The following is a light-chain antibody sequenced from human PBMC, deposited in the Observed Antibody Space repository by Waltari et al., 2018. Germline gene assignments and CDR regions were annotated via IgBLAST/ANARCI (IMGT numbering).Light chain of an antibody. CDR2: KAS. Sequence: DIQMTQSPSTLSASVGDRVTITCRASQSISSWLAWYQHEPGKAPKLLIYKASSLESGVPSRFSGSGSGTEFTRTISSLQPDDFATYYCQQYNSYLFTFGPGTKVDIK. CDR1: QSISSW. V-gene: IGKV1-5*03. J-gene: IGKJ3*01. CDR3: QQYNSYLFT.